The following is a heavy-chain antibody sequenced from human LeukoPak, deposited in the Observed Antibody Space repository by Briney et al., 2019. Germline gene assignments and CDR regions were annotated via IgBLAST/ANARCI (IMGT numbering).Heavy chain of an antibody. Sequence: PGGSLRLSCAASGFTFSAYNMNWVRRTPGKGLEWVSSITTSSSYVFYADSVRGRFTISRDNAENSLYLQMNNLRAEDTAVYYCATGCSGTSCYPYWGQGTLVTVSS. D-gene: IGHD2-2*01. V-gene: IGHV3-21*01. CDR3: ATGCSGTSCYPY. J-gene: IGHJ4*02. CDR2: ITTSSSYV. CDR1: GFTFSAYN.